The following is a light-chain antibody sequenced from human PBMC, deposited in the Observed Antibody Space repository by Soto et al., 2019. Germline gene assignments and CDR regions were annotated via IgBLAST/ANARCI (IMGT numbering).Light chain of an antibody. Sequence: EIVLTQSPGTLSLSPGERATLSCRASQSVSSSYLAWYQQKPGQAPRLLIYGASSRATGIPDRFSGSGSGTDFTLTISRLKPEDFAVYYCPQYGTSPFAFGPGTKVDIK. CDR2: GAS. J-gene: IGKJ3*01. V-gene: IGKV3-20*01. CDR3: PQYGTSPFA. CDR1: QSVSSSY.